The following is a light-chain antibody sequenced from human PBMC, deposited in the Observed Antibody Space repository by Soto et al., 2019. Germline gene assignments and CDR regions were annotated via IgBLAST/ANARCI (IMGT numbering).Light chain of an antibody. Sequence: IVLTQSPATLSSFPGDRVTLSCRASQAVNTRLAWYQHKPGQAPRLLIDQTSLRAAGIPARFSASGSGTDFTLTISDVQPEDFALYYCHQRQSWPRTFGQGTKVDIK. J-gene: IGKJ1*01. CDR3: HQRQSWPRT. V-gene: IGKV3-11*01. CDR1: QAVNTR. CDR2: QTS.